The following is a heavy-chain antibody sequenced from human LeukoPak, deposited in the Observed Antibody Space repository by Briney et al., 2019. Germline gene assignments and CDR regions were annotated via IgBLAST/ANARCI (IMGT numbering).Heavy chain of an antibody. CDR2: IYYTGST. Sequence: SETLSLTCTVSGGSISSSSYCWGWIRQPPGKGLEWIGNIYYTGSTYYNPSLKSRVTISVDTSKNQFSLKLSSVTAADTAVYYCARSEYYDILTGYLPNFDYWGQGTLVTVSS. CDR1: GGSISSSSYC. J-gene: IGHJ4*02. V-gene: IGHV4-39*01. D-gene: IGHD3-9*01. CDR3: ARSEYYDILTGYLPNFDY.